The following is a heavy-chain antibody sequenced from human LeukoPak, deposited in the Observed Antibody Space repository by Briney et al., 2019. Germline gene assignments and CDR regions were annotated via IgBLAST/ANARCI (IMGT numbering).Heavy chain of an antibody. CDR2: IKSKSDGGTT. CDR3: TTDRGLYDSSGYYYFATDI. CDR1: GFTFSNAW. Sequence: GGSLRLSCAASGFTFSNAWMNWVRQAPGRGLEWVGRIKSKSDGGTTDYAAPVKGRFTISRDDSKNTLFLQMNSLKTEDTAVYYCTTDRGLYDSSGYYYFATDIWGQGTMVTVSS. J-gene: IGHJ3*02. V-gene: IGHV3-15*01. D-gene: IGHD3-22*01.